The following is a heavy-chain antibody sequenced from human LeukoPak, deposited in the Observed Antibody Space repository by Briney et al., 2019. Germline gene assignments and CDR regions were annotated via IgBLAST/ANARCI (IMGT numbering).Heavy chain of an antibody. V-gene: IGHV3-23*01. Sequence: GGSLRLSCAASGFTFSSYAMSWVRQAPGKGLEWVSVISASGRNTYYADSVKGRFNISRDNSKNTLYLQMNSLRAEDTAVYYCTTAPDSLGYWGQGTLVTVSS. CDR2: ISASGRNT. CDR1: GFTFSSYA. CDR3: TTAPDSLGY. D-gene: IGHD2-21*02. J-gene: IGHJ4*02.